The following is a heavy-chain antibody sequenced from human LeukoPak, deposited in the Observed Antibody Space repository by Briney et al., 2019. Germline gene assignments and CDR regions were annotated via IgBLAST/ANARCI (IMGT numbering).Heavy chain of an antibody. Sequence: SETLSLSCVVSGSSISSSRDYWARIRQPPGKGLEWVGNIYYDGSTYYNPSLKSRVTISIDTSKNQFSLKVSSVIAADTAVYYCARKVAGSSAFDYWGQGTLVTVSS. D-gene: IGHD6-19*01. CDR2: IYYDGST. CDR3: ARKVAGSSAFDY. V-gene: IGHV4-39*01. J-gene: IGHJ4*02. CDR1: GSSISSSRDY.